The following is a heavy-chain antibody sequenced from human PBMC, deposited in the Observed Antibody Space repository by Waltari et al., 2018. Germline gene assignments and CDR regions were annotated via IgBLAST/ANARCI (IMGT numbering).Heavy chain of an antibody. D-gene: IGHD5-12*01. Sequence: QLQLQESGPRLVRPSETLSLLCSVSGVSITSNRHYWAWIRQSPGQGLEWIGTVSYSGTTTISPSLKSRVSVSRDTSKNQVALILGSVTAADMAVYYCATYIGASVGTAAFDVWGQGTMVTVSS. V-gene: IGHV4-39*01. CDR2: VSYSGTT. J-gene: IGHJ3*01. CDR1: GVSITSNRHY. CDR3: ATYIGASVGTAAFDV.